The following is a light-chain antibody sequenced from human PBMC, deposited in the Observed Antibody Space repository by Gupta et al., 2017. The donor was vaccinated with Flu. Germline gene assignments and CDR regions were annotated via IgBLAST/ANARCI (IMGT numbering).Light chain of an antibody. CDR3: QQVDPTMGT. CDR2: WAS. V-gene: IGKV4-1*01. J-gene: IGKJ1*01. CDR1: QNILYKFNNKYY. Sequence: DIVVTQSPESLAVSLGERATINCKSSQNILYKFNNKYYLAWYQQKPRQPPRLLIYWASTRVSGVPDRFTGSGSGTDFTLTINSVQAEDVAVYYCQQVDPTMGTFGQGTKVEI.